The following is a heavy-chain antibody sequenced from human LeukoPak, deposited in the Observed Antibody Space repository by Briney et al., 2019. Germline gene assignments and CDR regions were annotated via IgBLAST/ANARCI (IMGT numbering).Heavy chain of an antibody. CDR2: SYYSGST. V-gene: IGHV4-59*01. Sequence: PSETLSLTCTVSGGSISSYYWSWIRQPPGKGLEWIGYSYYSGSTNYNPSLKSRVTISVDTSKNQFSLKLSSVTAADTAVYYCARDRVHYYGSGSYIGDAFDIWGQGTMVTVSS. CDR3: ARDRVHYYGSGSYIGDAFDI. CDR1: GGSISSYY. D-gene: IGHD3-10*01. J-gene: IGHJ3*02.